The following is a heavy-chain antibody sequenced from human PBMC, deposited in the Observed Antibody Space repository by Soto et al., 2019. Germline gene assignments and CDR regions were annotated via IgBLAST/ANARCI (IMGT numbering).Heavy chain of an antibody. CDR3: ARARDYDFLDI. CDR1: VYSFTGYY. J-gene: IGHJ3*02. CDR2: INPNSGGT. Sequence: XSVKVSCKASVYSFTGYYMHWVRQAPGQGLEWMGWINPNSGGTNYAQKFQGWVTMTRDTSISTAYMELSRLRSDDTAVYYCARARDYDFLDIWGQGTMVTVSS. D-gene: IGHD3-3*01. V-gene: IGHV1-2*04.